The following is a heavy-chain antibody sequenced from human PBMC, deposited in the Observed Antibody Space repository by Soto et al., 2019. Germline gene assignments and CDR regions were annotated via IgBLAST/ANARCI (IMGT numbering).Heavy chain of an antibody. D-gene: IGHD1-26*01. CDR3: ARSVGGHFDY. J-gene: IGHJ4*02. V-gene: IGHV3-48*02. Sequence: EVQLVESGGALVQPGGSLRLSCAASGFKFSIYSMNWVRQAPGKGLEWSAYITSDTKTIKYGDSVKGRFTISRDNAKNSGYVQMEERSDGAAAVYYCARSVGGHFDYWGQGTVVTVSS. CDR1: GFKFSIYS. CDR2: ITSDTKTI.